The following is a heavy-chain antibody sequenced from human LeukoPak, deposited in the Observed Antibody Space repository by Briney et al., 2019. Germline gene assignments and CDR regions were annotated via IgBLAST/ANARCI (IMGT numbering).Heavy chain of an antibody. CDR1: GGSISSSISY. V-gene: IGHV4-39*01. CDR2: IYYSGST. J-gene: IGHJ3*02. CDR3: ARQTSAMAFDI. D-gene: IGHD1-26*01. Sequence: PSETLSLTCTVSGGSISSSISYWGWIRQPPGKGLEWIGTIYYSGSTNYSPSLKIRVTVSVYTSKNQFSLKLRSVTAADTAVYHCARQTSAMAFDIWGQGIMVTVSS.